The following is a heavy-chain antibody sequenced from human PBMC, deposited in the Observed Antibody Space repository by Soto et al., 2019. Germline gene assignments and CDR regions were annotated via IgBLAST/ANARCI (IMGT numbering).Heavy chain of an antibody. Sequence: NPSETLSLTCTVSGGSLGSYYWSCIRQPPGKGLEWIGYIFYSGRTDYNPSLKSRLGISLDTSKNQFSLKLSSVTAADTAVYFCAREGGESSDGLYYFDSWGQGSLVTVSS. J-gene: IGHJ4*02. V-gene: IGHV4-59*12. CDR2: IFYSGRT. D-gene: IGHD3-16*01. CDR1: GGSLGSYY. CDR3: AREGGESSDGLYYFDS.